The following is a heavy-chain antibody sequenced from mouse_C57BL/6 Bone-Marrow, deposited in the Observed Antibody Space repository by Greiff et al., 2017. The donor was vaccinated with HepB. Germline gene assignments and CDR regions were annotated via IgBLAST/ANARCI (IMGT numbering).Heavy chain of an antibody. V-gene: IGHV5-16*01. CDR2: INYDGSST. Sequence: EVMLVESEGGLVQPGRSMKLSCTASGFTFSDYYMAWVRQVPEKGLEWVANINYDGSSTYYLDSLKSRFIISRDNAKNILYLQMSSLKSDDTATYYCSRAYYYGFDYWGQGTTLTVSS. CDR1: GFTFSDYY. J-gene: IGHJ2*01. D-gene: IGHD1-1*01. CDR3: SRAYYYGFDY.